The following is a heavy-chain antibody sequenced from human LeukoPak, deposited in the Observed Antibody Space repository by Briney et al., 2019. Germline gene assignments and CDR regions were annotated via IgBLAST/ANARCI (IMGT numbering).Heavy chain of an antibody. CDR1: GFTFSSYA. CDR2: ISYDGSNK. V-gene: IGHV3-30-3*01. Sequence: GGSLRLSCAASGFTFSSYAMHWVRQAPGKGLEWVAVISYDGSNKYYADSVKGRFTISRDNSKNTLYLQMNSLRAEDTAVYYCARGRRYHYDSSGSFDYWGQGTLVTVPS. J-gene: IGHJ4*02. CDR3: ARGRRYHYDSSGSFDY. D-gene: IGHD3-22*01.